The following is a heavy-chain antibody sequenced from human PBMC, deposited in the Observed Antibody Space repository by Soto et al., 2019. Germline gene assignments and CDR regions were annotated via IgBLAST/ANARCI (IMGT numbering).Heavy chain of an antibody. CDR2: INAGNGNT. V-gene: IGHV1-3*01. J-gene: IGHJ3*02. Sequence: EASVKVCCKDSGYTFTSYARQWVRQATEQRLEWMGWINAGNGNTKYSQKFQGRVTITRDTSASTAYMELSSLRSEDTAVYYCARGGIFDSSGYYYFSAFDIWGQGTMVTVSS. D-gene: IGHD3-22*01. CDR1: GYTFTSYA. CDR3: ARGGIFDSSGYYYFSAFDI.